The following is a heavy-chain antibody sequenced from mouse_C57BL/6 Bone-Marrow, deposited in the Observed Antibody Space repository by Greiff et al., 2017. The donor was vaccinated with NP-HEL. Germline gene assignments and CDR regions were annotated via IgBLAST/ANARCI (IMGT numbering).Heavy chain of an antibody. CDR2: ISNGGGST. CDR3: ARISDYAMDY. V-gene: IGHV5-12*01. Sequence: EVMLVESGGGLVQPGGSLKLSCAASGFTFSDYYMYWVRQTPEKRLEWVAYISNGGGSTYYPDTVKGRFTISRDNAKNTLYLQMSRLKSEDTAMYYCARISDYAMDYWGQGTSVTVSS. J-gene: IGHJ4*01. CDR1: GFTFSDYY.